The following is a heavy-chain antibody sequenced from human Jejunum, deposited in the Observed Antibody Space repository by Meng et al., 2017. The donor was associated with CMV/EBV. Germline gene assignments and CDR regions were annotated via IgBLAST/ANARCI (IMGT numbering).Heavy chain of an antibody. Sequence: VHLQESGPGLVKPSQTLSLTCTVSGGSVSSGGYYWTWIRQHPGKGLEWFGHIYYSGSTFYNPSLKRRVIISIGTSKNQFSLNLRSVTAADTAVYYCARVSSGWDYFDYWGQGTLVTVSS. CDR3: ARVSSGWDYFDY. V-gene: IGHV4-31*03. CDR1: GGSVSSGGYY. D-gene: IGHD6-19*01. CDR2: IYYSGST. J-gene: IGHJ4*02.